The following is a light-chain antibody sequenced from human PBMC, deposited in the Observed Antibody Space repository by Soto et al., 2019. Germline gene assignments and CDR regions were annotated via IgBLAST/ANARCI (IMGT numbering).Light chain of an antibody. J-gene: IGLJ1*01. CDR1: SSDVGAYNY. Sequence: QSALTQPPSASGAPGQSITISCTGTSSDVGAYNYVSWYQQHPGKAPKLMIYEVSKRPSGVPDRFSGSKSGNTASLTISGLQAEDEADYYCSAYDVTKNYVSATGTKVT. CDR3: SAYDVTKNYV. CDR2: EVS. V-gene: IGLV2-8*01.